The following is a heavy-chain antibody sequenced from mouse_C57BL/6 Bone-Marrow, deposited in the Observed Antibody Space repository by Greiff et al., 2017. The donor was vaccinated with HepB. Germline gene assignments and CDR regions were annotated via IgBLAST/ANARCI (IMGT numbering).Heavy chain of an antibody. J-gene: IGHJ4*01. Sequence: VMLVESGPGLVAPSQSLSITCTVSGFSLTSYGVDWVRQSPGKGLEWLGVIWGVGSTNYNSALKSRLSISKDNSKSQVFLKMNSLQTDDTAMYYCATYYYGSSPYAMDYWGQGTSVTVSS. CDR2: IWGVGST. V-gene: IGHV2-6*01. CDR3: ATYYYGSSPYAMDY. D-gene: IGHD1-1*01. CDR1: GFSLTSYG.